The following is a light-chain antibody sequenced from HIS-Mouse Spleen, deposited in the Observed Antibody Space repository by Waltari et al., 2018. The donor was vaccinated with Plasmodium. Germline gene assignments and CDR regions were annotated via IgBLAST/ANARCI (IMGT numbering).Light chain of an antibody. CDR2: EDS. J-gene: IGLJ3*02. CDR1: ALPKKY. CDR3: YSTDSSGNHRV. V-gene: IGLV3-10*01. Sequence: SYELTQPPSVSVSPGQTARFTCSGDALPKKYAYWYQQKSGQAPVLVIYEDSKRPSGRPERFAGSSSGTMATLTISGAQGEDEADYYCYSTDSSGNHRVCGGGTKLTVL.